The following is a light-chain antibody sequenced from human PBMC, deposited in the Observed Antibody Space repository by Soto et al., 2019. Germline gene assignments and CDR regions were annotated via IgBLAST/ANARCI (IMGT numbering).Light chain of an antibody. CDR2: SAS. J-gene: IGKJ4*01. V-gene: IGKV1-9*01. CDR3: QQLSRYPLT. Sequence: DIQLTQSPSFLSASVGDRVTITCRASQALSNYLAWYQQKPGKAPDLLIYSASTLPSGVPSRFSGSGSETEFTLTIRDLQPEDFATYYCQQLSRYPLTFGGGTKVDIK. CDR1: QALSNY.